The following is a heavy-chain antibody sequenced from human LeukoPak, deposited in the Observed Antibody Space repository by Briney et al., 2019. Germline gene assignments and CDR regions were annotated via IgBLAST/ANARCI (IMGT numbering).Heavy chain of an antibody. V-gene: IGHV3-48*01. J-gene: IGHJ3*01. D-gene: IGHD2-21*02. CDR3: ARVAYYRVTADQITDAFDV. CDR1: GFTFSSYT. Sequence: PGGSLRLSCAASGFTFSSYTMNWVRQVPGKGLEWFSHIRSVDDITYYADSVKGRFTISRDNSRSTLYLQMNSLRAEDTAVYFCARVAYYRVTADQITDAFDVWGRGTAVTVSS. CDR2: IRSVDDIT.